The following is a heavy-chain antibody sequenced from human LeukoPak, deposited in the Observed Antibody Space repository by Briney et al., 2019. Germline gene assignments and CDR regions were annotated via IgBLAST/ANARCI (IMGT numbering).Heavy chain of an antibody. D-gene: IGHD3-3*01. V-gene: IGHV3-23*01. CDR3: ANSLRSETGLYGPFDV. Sequence: GGSLRLSCAASGVTFSSNAMNWVRQAPGKGLEWVSSVSPGGGSTYYADSVKGRFTISRDNSKNTLYLQMNSLRAEDAAVYYCANSLRSETGLYGPFDVWGQGTMVTVSS. CDR1: GVTFSSNA. CDR2: VSPGGGST. J-gene: IGHJ3*01.